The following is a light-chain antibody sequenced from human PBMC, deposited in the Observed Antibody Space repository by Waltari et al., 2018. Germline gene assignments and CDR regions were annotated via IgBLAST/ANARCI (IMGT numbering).Light chain of an antibody. CDR2: SAS. Sequence: DIQMTQSPSSLSASVGDRVTIPCRASQNIKSFLNGYQQKPGRAPKLLIYSASSLHSGVPSRFSGSGSGTDYTLTISSLQPEDFATYYCQQSYSTWTSGHGTKVEI. J-gene: IGKJ1*01. CDR1: QNIKSF. V-gene: IGKV1-39*01. CDR3: QQSYSTWT.